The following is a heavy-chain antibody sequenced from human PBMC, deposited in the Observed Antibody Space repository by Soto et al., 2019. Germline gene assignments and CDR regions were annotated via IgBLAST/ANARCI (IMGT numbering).Heavy chain of an antibody. V-gene: IGHV1-69*12. J-gene: IGHJ4*02. CDR1: GGTFSSYA. CDR2: IIPIFGTA. CDR3: AGDSYDIWTGSARPFDY. D-gene: IGHD3-9*01. Sequence: QVQLVQSGAEVKKPGSSVKVSCKASGGTFSSYAISWVRQAPGQGLEWMGGIIPIFGTANYAQKFQGRVTVTADESTSTAYMELGSLRSEDTAVYYCAGDSYDIWTGSARPFDYWGQGTLVTVSS.